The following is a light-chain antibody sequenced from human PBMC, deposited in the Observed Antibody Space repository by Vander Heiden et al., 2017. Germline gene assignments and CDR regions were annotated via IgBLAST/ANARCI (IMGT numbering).Light chain of an antibody. J-gene: IGKJ2*03. CDR3: QQYAKSIGS. Sequence: IVLTQSPGTLSLSPGERATLSCRASQSVSNNYLAWYQQKPGQAPRLLIYDSSTRATDIPDRFSGSGSETDFTLTISTLEPDDFGVYYCQQYAKSIGSFGPGTKLEI. CDR2: DSS. V-gene: IGKV3-20*01. CDR1: QSVSNNY.